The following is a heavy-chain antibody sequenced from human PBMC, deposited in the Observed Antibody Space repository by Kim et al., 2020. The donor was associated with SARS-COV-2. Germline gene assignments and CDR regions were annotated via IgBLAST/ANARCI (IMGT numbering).Heavy chain of an antibody. CDR1: GFTFGDYA. D-gene: IGHD3-22*01. J-gene: IGHJ4*02. CDR2: ISWNSGSI. Sequence: GGSLRLSCAASGFTFGDYAMHWVRQAPGKGLEWVSGISWNSGSIGYADSVKGRFTISRDNAKNSLYLQMNSLRAEDTALYYCAKDIRGAPDSSMNYWGQGTLVTVSS. CDR3: AKDIRGAPDSSMNY. V-gene: IGHV3-9*01.